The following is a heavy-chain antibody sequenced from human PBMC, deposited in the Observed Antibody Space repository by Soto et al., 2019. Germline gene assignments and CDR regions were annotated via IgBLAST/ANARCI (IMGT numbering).Heavy chain of an antibody. J-gene: IGHJ6*02. V-gene: IGHV3-23*01. D-gene: IGHD3-3*01. CDR3: AKALAIFQVPEHFRMDV. CDR1: GFPFSSYA. Sequence: GGSLRLSCGASGFPFSSYAMTWVRQASGQGLEWVSSISGSGVGTNYADSVKGRFTISRDNFISTLFLQMNSLRAEDTAVYYCAKALAIFQVPEHFRMDVWGQGTKVTVSS. CDR2: ISGSGVGT.